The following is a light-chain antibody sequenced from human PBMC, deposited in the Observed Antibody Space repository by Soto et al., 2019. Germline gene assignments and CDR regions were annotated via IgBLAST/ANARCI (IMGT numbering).Light chain of an antibody. Sequence: EIVLTQSPGTLSLSPGERATLSCRASQSVTSNYLAWSHQKPGQAPRLLIYGASSRATGIPDRFSGSGSGTDFTLTISRLEPEDFAVYYCQQYGTSPWTFGQGTQVEI. V-gene: IGKV3-20*01. CDR2: GAS. J-gene: IGKJ1*01. CDR1: QSVTSNY. CDR3: QQYGTSPWT.